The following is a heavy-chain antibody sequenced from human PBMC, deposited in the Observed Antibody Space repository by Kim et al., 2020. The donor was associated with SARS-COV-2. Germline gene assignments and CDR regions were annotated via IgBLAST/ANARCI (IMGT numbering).Heavy chain of an antibody. V-gene: IGHV3-9*01. CDR2: ISWNSGTI. CDR1: GFTFDDYA. Sequence: GGSLRLSCAVSGFTFDDYAMHWVRQAPGKGLEWVSGISWNSGTIGYADSVKGRFTISRDNAKNSLYLLMNSLRTEDTALYYCAKSKITMFQGVMYGRDV. D-gene: IGHD3-10*01. CDR3: AKSKITMFQGVMYGRDV. J-gene: IGHJ6*01.